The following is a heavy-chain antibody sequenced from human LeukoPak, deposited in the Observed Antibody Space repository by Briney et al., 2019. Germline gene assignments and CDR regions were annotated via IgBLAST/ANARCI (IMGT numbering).Heavy chain of an antibody. J-gene: IGHJ3*02. CDR3: ARAPIGRAYAFDI. Sequence: PGGSLRLSCAASGFTFSSYWMTWVRRAPGKGLEWVTNIKLDGSEKYYVDSVKGRFTISRDNAKNSLYLQMNSLRAEDTAMYYCARAPIGRAYAFDIWGQGTMVTVSS. D-gene: IGHD1-26*01. CDR1: GFTFSSYW. V-gene: IGHV3-7*01. CDR2: IKLDGSEK.